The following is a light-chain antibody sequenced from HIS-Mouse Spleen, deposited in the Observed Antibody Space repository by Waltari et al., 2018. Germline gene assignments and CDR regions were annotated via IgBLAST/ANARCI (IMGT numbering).Light chain of an antibody. Sequence: SYELTQPPSVSVYPGQTARITCPGDALPTKYAYWYHQKSGQAPVLVIYEDSKRPSGIPERFSGSSSGTMATLTISGAQVEDEADYYCYSTDSSGNHRVFGGGTKLTVL. CDR3: YSTDSSGNHRV. CDR1: ALPTKY. J-gene: IGLJ2*01. V-gene: IGLV3-10*01. CDR2: EDS.